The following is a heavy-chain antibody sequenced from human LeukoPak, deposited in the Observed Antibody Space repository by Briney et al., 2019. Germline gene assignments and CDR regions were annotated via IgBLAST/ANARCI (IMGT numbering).Heavy chain of an antibody. J-gene: IGHJ4*01. D-gene: IGHD6-19*01. Sequence: GGSLRLSCAASGFTFSSYWMSWVRQAPGKGLEWVANIKQDGSEKYYVDSVKGRFTISRDNAKNSLYLQMNSLRAEDTAVYYCAKGIYSSGWSYFDYWGHGTLVTVSS. CDR3: AKGIYSSGWSYFDY. CDR1: GFTFSSYW. CDR2: IKQDGSEK. V-gene: IGHV3-7*03.